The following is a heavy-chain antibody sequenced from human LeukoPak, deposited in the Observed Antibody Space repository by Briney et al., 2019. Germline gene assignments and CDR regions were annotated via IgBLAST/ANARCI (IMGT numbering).Heavy chain of an antibody. Sequence: PGGSLRLSCADSAFTFSSYWMHWVRQAPGKGLVWVSRIKSDGSSPTYADSVKGRFTISRDNAKNTLYLQMNSLRAEDTAVYYCARIDKSDIWGQGTMVTVSS. CDR2: IKSDGSSP. V-gene: IGHV3-74*01. D-gene: IGHD2-21*01. CDR1: AFTFSSYW. J-gene: IGHJ3*02. CDR3: ARIDKSDI.